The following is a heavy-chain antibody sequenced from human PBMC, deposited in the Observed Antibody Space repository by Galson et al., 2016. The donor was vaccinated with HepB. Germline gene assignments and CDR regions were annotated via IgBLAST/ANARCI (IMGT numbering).Heavy chain of an antibody. CDR2: INYSGRT. CDR1: GGSISSDSYY. CDR3: ARQNEGRWTVWYDP. Sequence: ETLSLTCSVFGGSISSDSYYWSWIRQSPGKGLEWIGSINYSGRTNHNLALKSRVTISADTSKNQISLRLSSVTAADTAVYYCARQNEGRWTVWYDPWGQGTLVTVSS. J-gene: IGHJ5*02. D-gene: IGHD3-10*01. V-gene: IGHV4-61*01.